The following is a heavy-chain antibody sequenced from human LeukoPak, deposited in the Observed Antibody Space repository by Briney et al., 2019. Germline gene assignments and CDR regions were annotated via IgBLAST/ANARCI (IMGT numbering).Heavy chain of an antibody. CDR2: IRGGGDT. Sequence: GGSLRLSCAASGFPFSNNVMSWVRQAPGRGLDWLSAIRGGGDTYYADSVKGRFTISRDNSKNMLYLQMNSLRAEDTAVYYCAKTFPYGTTWYGFCDYWGQGALVTVSS. D-gene: IGHD3-3*01. CDR3: AKTFPYGTTWYGFCDY. CDR1: GFPFSNNV. J-gene: IGHJ4*02. V-gene: IGHV3-23*01.